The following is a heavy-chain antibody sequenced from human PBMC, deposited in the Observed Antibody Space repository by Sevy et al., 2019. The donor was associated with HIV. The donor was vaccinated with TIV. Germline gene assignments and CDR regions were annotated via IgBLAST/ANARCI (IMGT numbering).Heavy chain of an antibody. Sequence: GGSLRLSCTASGFTFSTYAMNWVRQAPGKGLEWVSAISGSYANTFYADSVKGRFTISRDNSKNTLYLQMNSLRAEDTAVYYCAKEIVVVEGEAFDVWGQGTRVTVSS. CDR2: ISGSYANT. CDR1: GFTFSTYA. J-gene: IGHJ3*01. V-gene: IGHV3-23*01. CDR3: AKEIVVVEGEAFDV. D-gene: IGHD2-15*01.